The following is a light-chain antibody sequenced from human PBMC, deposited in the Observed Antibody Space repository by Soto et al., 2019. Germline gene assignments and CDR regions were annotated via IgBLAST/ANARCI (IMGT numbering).Light chain of an antibody. Sequence: DIQMTQSPSSLSASVGDRVTITCRPSQIISSYFNWYQQKPGQAPKLLIYSTSTLQSGVPSRFSGSGSGTGFTLTISSLQPEDFATYYCQQTYSTPWTFGQGTKVEIK. CDR1: QIISSY. J-gene: IGKJ1*01. V-gene: IGKV1-39*01. CDR3: QQTYSTPWT. CDR2: STS.